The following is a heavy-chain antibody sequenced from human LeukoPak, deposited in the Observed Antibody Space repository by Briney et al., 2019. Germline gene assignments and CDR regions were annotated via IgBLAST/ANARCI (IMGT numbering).Heavy chain of an antibody. Sequence: RGESLKISCKGSGYSFTTYWIAWVRQLPGKGLEWMGIIDPGDSDTRYSPSFQGQVTISADKSISTAYLQWSSLKASDSAMYYCARHGDYGDLRLDYWGQGTLVTVSS. CDR1: GYSFTTYW. J-gene: IGHJ4*02. CDR3: ARHGDYGDLRLDY. D-gene: IGHD4-17*01. V-gene: IGHV5-51*01. CDR2: IDPGDSDT.